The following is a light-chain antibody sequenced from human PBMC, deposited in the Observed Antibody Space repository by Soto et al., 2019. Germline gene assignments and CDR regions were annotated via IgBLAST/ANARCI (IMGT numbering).Light chain of an antibody. V-gene: IGKV3-20*01. J-gene: IGKJ1*01. CDR3: HQYATWT. Sequence: EIVLTQSPGPLSSSPGERVTLSCRASLNVNTVYLTWYQQKVVQAPRLLIYGATNRATGVPDTFSGSGSGTDFSLTISRPGPEDFAVYYCHQYATWTFGQGHKVDIK. CDR2: GAT. CDR1: LNVNTVY.